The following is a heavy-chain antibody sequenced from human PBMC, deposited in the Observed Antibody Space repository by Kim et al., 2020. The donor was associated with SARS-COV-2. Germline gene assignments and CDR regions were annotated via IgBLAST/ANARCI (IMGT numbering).Heavy chain of an antibody. Sequence: GGSLRLSCAASGFTFDDYAMHWVRQAPGKGLDLFSFLSLTSFLIFYSDSVQGRFTISLDNAKTSLYLQMNSLRAEDTALYYCAKDQYSTLEYYFDYWGQGTLVTVSS. CDR2: LSLTSFLI. CDR3: AKDQYSTLEYYFDY. D-gene: IGHD6-6*01. J-gene: IGHJ4*02. CDR1: GFTFDDYA. V-gene: IGHV3-9*01.